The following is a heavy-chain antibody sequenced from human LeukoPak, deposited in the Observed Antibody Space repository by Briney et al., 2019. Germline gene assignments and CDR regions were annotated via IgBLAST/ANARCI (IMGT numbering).Heavy chain of an antibody. CDR2: IKPNSGGT. D-gene: IGHD3-10*01. Sequence: ASVKVSCKASGYIFADYYIHWVRQAPGQGLEWMGWIKPNSGGTRSAQKFQGRITMTRDTSISTAYMELSSLRYDDTAVYYCATNILVRDIINWFDPWGQGTLVTVSS. CDR1: GYIFADYY. J-gene: IGHJ5*02. V-gene: IGHV1-2*02. CDR3: ATNILVRDIINWFDP.